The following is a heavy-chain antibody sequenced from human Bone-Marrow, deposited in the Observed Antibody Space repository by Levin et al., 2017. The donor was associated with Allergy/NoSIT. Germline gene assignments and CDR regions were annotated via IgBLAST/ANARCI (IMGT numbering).Heavy chain of an antibody. D-gene: IGHD5-18*01. J-gene: IGHJ4*02. Sequence: SCAASGFTFSSYGMHWVRQAPGKGLEWVTFISFDGSLKYYADSVKGRFTISRDFSKTTLFLQMNNLRTEDTAVYYCAKADRTATYLDFWGQGTQVTVSS. CDR1: GFTFSSYG. CDR3: AKADRTATYLDF. V-gene: IGHV3-30*18. CDR2: ISFDGSLK.